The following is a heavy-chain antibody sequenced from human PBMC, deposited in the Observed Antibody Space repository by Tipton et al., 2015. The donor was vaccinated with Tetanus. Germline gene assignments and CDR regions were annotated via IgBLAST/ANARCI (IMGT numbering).Heavy chain of an antibody. V-gene: IGHV3-53*01. CDR3: VRDGGSSGWLAY. D-gene: IGHD6-19*01. CDR2: MYSGGDT. CDR1: GFTFRNYW. J-gene: IGHJ4*02. Sequence: SLRLSCAASGFTFRNYWMHWVRQAPGKGLEWVSVMYSGGDTYYVDSVKGRFNISRDNAKNTLYLQMNSLRVEDTAVYYCVRDGGSSGWLAYWGQGTLVTVSS.